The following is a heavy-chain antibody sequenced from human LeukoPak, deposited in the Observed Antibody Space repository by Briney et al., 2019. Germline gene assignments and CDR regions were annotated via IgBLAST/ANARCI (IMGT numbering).Heavy chain of an antibody. Sequence: KPGESLKISCKGSGYSFTSYWIGWVRQMPGKGLEWMGIIYPGDSDTRYSPSFQGQVTISADKSISTAYLQWSSLKASDTAMYYCARQVAYTSYYYYGMDVWGQGTTVTVSS. CDR3: ARQVAYTSYYYYGMDV. CDR1: GYSFTSYW. V-gene: IGHV5-51*01. CDR2: IYPGDSDT. D-gene: IGHD2-2*02. J-gene: IGHJ6*02.